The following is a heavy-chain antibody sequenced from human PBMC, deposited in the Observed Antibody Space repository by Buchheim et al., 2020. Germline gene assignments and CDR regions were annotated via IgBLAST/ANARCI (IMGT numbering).Heavy chain of an antibody. CDR3: ARDYYGSGGIDY. Sequence: VQLEESGGGLVRPGRSLRLSCAASGFTFSSYGMHWVRQAPGKGLEWVAVIWYDGSNKYYADYVKGRFTITRDNSTNTLYLQMNSLRAEDTAVYYCARDYYGSGGIDYWGQGTL. CDR1: GFTFSSYG. D-gene: IGHD3-10*01. V-gene: IGHV3-33*01. J-gene: IGHJ4*02. CDR2: IWYDGSNK.